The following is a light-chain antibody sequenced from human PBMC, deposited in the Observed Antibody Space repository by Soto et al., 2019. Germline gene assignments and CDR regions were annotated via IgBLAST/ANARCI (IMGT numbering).Light chain of an antibody. V-gene: IGLV1-47*01. Sequence: QAVVTQPPSASGTPGQRVTISCSGSRTNIGSSFVYWYQQLPGTTPKLLIYRNNMRPSGVPDRFSGSKSGTSASLAISGLRSEDEAGYYCAAWDDSLTGVVFGGGTKVTVL. CDR2: RNN. J-gene: IGLJ2*01. CDR1: RTNIGSSF. CDR3: AAWDDSLTGVV.